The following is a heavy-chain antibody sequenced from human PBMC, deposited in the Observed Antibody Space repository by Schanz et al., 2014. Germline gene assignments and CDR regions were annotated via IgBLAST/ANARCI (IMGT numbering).Heavy chain of an antibody. CDR1: GFTVSTNY. D-gene: IGHD1-26*01. J-gene: IGHJ6*02. Sequence: VQLVESGGGLIHPGGSLRLSCAVSGFTVSTNYMTWVRQAPGKGLECVSVLYTGGSTFYAESVRGRFFISRDSSKNTLFLHMNSLRAEDTAVYYCVKDLQRELLRDDHYYGMDVWGQGTTVTVSS. V-gene: IGHV3-53*01. CDR2: LYTGGST. CDR3: VKDLQRELLRDDHYYGMDV.